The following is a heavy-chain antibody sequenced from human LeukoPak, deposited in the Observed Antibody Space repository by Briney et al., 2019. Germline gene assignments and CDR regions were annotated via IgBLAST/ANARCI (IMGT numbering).Heavy chain of an antibody. D-gene: IGHD4-17*01. J-gene: IGHJ4*02. Sequence: PSETLSLTCTVSGGSVSSGSYYWSWIRQPPGKGLEWIGYIYYSGSTNYNPSLKSRVTISVDTSKNQFSLKLSSVTAADTAVYYCARVGSYGDSTCDYWGQGTLVTVSS. V-gene: IGHV4-61*01. CDR2: IYYSGST. CDR1: GGSVSSGSYY. CDR3: ARVGSYGDSTCDY.